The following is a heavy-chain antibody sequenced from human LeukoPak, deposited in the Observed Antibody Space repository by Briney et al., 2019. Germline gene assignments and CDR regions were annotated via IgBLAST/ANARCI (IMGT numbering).Heavy chain of an antibody. CDR2: MNPKSGNT. Sequence: ASVKVSCKASGYTFTSYDINWVRQVTGQGLEWMGWMNPKSGNTGYAQKFQGRVTITRNTSISTAYMEVSSLRCEDTAVYYCARRAVDNSYYYYMDVWGKGTTVTVSS. V-gene: IGHV1-8*03. J-gene: IGHJ6*03. D-gene: IGHD6-19*01. CDR1: GYTFTSYD. CDR3: ARRAVDNSYYYYMDV.